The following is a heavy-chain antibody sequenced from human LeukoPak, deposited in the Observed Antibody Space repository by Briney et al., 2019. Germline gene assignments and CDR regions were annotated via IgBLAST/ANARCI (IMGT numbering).Heavy chain of an antibody. J-gene: IGHJ3*02. CDR2: IYPGDSDT. Sequence: GESLKISCKSSGYSFTNYWIGWVRQMPGKGLEWMGIIYPGDSDTRYSPSFQGQVTISADKSISTAYLQWSSLKASDTAMYYCARPTMVRGVIKYAFDIWGQGTMVTVSS. V-gene: IGHV5-51*01. D-gene: IGHD3-10*01. CDR3: ARPTMVRGVIKYAFDI. CDR1: GYSFTNYW.